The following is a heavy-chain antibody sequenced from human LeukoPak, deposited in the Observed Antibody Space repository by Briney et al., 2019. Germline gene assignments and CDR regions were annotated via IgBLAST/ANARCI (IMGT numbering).Heavy chain of an antibody. V-gene: IGHV6-1*01. CDR1: GDSVSSNSAA. CDR3: ARGPIAVAGTGKFDY. D-gene: IGHD6-19*01. Sequence: SQTLSLTCAISGDSVSSNSAAWNWIRQSPSRGLEWLGRTYYRSKWYNDYAVSVKSRITINPDTSKNQFSLQLNSVTPEDTAVYYCARGPIAVAGTGKFDYWGQGNLVSVSS. CDR2: TYYRSKWYN. J-gene: IGHJ4*02.